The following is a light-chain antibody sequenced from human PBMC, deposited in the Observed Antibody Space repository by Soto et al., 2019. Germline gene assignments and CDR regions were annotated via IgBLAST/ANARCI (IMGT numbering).Light chain of an antibody. CDR1: QSVSSSY. Sequence: EIVLTQSPGTLSLSPGERATLSCRASQSVSSSYLAWYQQKPGQAPRLLIYGASSRGTGIPDRFSGSGSGTDFTLTISRLEPEGFAVYYCQQYGSSPKLTFGGGTKVEIK. CDR2: GAS. CDR3: QQYGSSPKLT. V-gene: IGKV3-20*01. J-gene: IGKJ4*01.